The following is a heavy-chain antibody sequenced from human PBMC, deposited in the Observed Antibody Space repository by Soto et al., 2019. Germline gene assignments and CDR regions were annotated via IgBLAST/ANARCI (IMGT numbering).Heavy chain of an antibody. CDR2: ISGSGGST. D-gene: IGHD5-12*01. V-gene: IGHV3-23*01. CDR3: AKDGVKGWLQFYHY. J-gene: IGHJ4*02. Sequence: EVQLLESGGGLVQPGGSLRLSCAASGFTFSSYAMSWVRQAPGKGLEWVSAISGSGGSTYYADSVKGRFTISRDNSNNTLYLQMNSLRAEDTAVYYCAKDGVKGWLQFYHYWGQGTLVTVSS. CDR1: GFTFSSYA.